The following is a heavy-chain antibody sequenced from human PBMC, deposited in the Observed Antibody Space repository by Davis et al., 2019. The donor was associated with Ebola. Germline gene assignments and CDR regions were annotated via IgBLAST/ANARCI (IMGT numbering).Heavy chain of an antibody. CDR2: INAGNGNT. D-gene: IGHD2-15*01. V-gene: IGHV1-3*01. CDR3: ARGEIVVVVAATTDYYYYYGMDV. J-gene: IGHJ6*02. Sequence: AASVTVSCKASGYTFPSYAMHWVRQAPGQRLEWMGWINAGNGNTKYSQKFQGRVTLTRDTSAGTAYMELNSLRSEDTAVYYCARGEIVVVVAATTDYYYYYGMDVWGQGTTVTVSS. CDR1: GYTFPSYA.